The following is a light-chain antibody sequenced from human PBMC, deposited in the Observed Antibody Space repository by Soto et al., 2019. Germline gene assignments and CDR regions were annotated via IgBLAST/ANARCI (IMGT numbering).Light chain of an antibody. J-gene: IGKJ1*01. CDR2: GAS. V-gene: IGKV3-20*01. Sequence: EIVLTQSPATVSLSPGETATLSCRASQSVSNNYLAWYQQKPGQAPRLLIYGASNRATGIPDRFSGSGSGTDFTLTISRLEPEDFAVYYCQQYGSSGTFGQGTKVDI. CDR3: QQYGSSGT. CDR1: QSVSNNY.